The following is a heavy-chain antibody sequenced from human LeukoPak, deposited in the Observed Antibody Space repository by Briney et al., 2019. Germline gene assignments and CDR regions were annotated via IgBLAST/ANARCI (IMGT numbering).Heavy chain of an antibody. CDR3: AKNGDRGAYCTGGTCYPYFYYCMDV. J-gene: IGHJ6*03. CDR2: ISGSGGTT. CDR1: GFTFSSYA. Sequence: GGSLRLSRAASGFTFSSYAMNWVRQVPGKGLEWVSSISGSGGTTYYADSVKGRFTISRDNSKNTLYLQMNSLRAEDTAIYYCAKNGDRGAYCTGGTCYPYFYYCMDVWGKGTTVTI. D-gene: IGHD2-15*01. V-gene: IGHV3-23*01.